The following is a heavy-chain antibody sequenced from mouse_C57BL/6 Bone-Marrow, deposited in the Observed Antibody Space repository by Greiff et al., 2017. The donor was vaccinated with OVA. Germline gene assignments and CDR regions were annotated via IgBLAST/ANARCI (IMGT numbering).Heavy chain of an antibody. CDR2: ISDGGSYT. J-gene: IGHJ1*03. Sequence: EVQLVESGGGLVKPGGSLKLSCAASGFTFSSYAMSWVRQTPEKRLEWVATISDGGSYTYYPDNVKGRFTISRDNAKNNLYLQMSHLKSEDTAMYYCARVWDGGYWYFDVWGTGTTVTVSS. CDR3: ARVWDGGYWYFDV. CDR1: GFTFSSYA. D-gene: IGHD4-1*01. V-gene: IGHV5-4*01.